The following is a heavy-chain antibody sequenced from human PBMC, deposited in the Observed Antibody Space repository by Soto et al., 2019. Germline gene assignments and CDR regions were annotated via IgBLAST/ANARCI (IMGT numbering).Heavy chain of an antibody. D-gene: IGHD6-25*01. V-gene: IGHV4-59*08. J-gene: IGHJ4*02. Sequence: QVQLQESGPGLVKPSETLSLTCTVSGGSIDTYYWSWIRQPPGKGLEYIGYFSHTGTTDSNPSLKSRVTLSIDTSKNQFSLNLSSVTASDTASYYCARLIRGAAAAFDSWGQGSLVSVSS. CDR2: FSHTGTT. CDR3: ARLIRGAAAAFDS. CDR1: GGSIDTYY.